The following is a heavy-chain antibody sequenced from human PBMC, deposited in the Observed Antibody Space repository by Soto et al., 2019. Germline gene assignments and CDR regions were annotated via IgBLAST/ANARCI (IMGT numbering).Heavy chain of an antibody. J-gene: IGHJ4*02. CDR1: AFNVVAFA. D-gene: IGHD1-20*01. CDR3: TRETVAGITELDY. CDR2: ISVSDAFI. Sequence: GRSLRLSCASSAFNVVAFAVNWVRQAPGKGLEWVSGISVSDAFIYYADSVRGRFSISRDASENTLYLQMNSLRVDDTALYYCTRETVAGITELDYWGPGTLVTVSS. V-gene: IGHV3-23*01.